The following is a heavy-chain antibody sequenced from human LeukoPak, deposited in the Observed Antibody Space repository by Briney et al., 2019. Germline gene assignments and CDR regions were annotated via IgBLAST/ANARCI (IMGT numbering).Heavy chain of an antibody. J-gene: IGHJ4*02. Sequence: SVKVSCKASGGTFSSYAISWVRQAPGQGLEWMGRIIPILGIANYAQKFQGRVTITADKSTSTAYMELSSLRSEETAVYYCARDSSGWYGAFDYWGQGTLVTVSS. CDR3: ARDSSGWYGAFDY. CDR2: IIPILGIA. D-gene: IGHD6-19*01. CDR1: GGTFSSYA. V-gene: IGHV1-69*04.